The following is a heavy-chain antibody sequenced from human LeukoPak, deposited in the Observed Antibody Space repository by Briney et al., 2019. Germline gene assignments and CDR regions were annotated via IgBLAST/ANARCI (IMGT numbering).Heavy chain of an antibody. CDR2: IYYSGST. J-gene: IGHJ6*02. CDR1: GGSISSYY. D-gene: IGHD2-2*01. CDR3: ARGVSTLYYYYGMDV. V-gene: IGHV4-59*01. Sequence: SETLSLTCTVSGGSISSYYWSWIRQPPGKGLEWIGYIYYSGSTNYNPSLKGRVTISVDTSKNQFSLKLSSVTAADTAVYYCARGVSTLYYYYGMDVWGQGTTVTVS.